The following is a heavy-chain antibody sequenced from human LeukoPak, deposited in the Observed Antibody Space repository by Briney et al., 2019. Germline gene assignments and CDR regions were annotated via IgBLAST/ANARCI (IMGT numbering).Heavy chain of an antibody. J-gene: IGHJ6*02. CDR3: AKGRGAAAADGMDA. CDR1: GFTFSNFW. V-gene: IGHV3-7*05. D-gene: IGHD6-25*01. CDR2: IKEDGSDK. Sequence: GGSLRLSCAASGFTFSNFWMAWVRQAPGKGLEWVAHIKEDGSDKKYVDSVKGRFTISRDNPKNSLYLQMNSLRAEDTAVYYCAKGRGAAAADGMDAWGQGTTVTVPS.